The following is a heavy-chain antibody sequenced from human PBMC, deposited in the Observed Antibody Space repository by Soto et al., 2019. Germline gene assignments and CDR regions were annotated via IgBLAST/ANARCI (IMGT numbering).Heavy chain of an antibody. Sequence: QVQLVESGGGVVQPGRSLRLSCAASGFTFSNFAIHWVRQAPGKGLEWVAVIWHDGSNKYYADSVKGRFTMSRDNSKDTLDLQMNNLRVEDTAVYYCARDEMGYCSGGTCYTRGGLDVWGQGTTVSVSS. D-gene: IGHD2-15*01. CDR3: ARDEMGYCSGGTCYTRGGLDV. CDR1: GFTFSNFA. V-gene: IGHV3-33*01. J-gene: IGHJ6*02. CDR2: IWHDGSNK.